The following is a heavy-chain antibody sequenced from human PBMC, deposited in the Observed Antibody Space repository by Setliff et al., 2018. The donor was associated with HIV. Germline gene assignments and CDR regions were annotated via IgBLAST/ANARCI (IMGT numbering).Heavy chain of an antibody. J-gene: IGHJ6*02. D-gene: IGHD1-20*01. CDR2: IDPKSGDA. CDR1: GYSFSDYY. Sequence: ASVKVSCKASGYSFSDYYIHWVRQAPGLGLGWMGWIDPKSGDAACSQKFQAWVTLTRDTSIRTAYMQLSRLRPDDTAVYYCARFPVLGGMDVWGQGTTVTVSS. CDR3: ARFPVLGGMDV. V-gene: IGHV1-2*04.